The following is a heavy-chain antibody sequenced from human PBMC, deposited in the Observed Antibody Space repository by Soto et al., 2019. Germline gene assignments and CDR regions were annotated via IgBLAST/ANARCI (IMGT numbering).Heavy chain of an antibody. D-gene: IGHD6-19*01. CDR3: AHRRAWSSDLYDWVDP. V-gene: IGHV2-5*02. CDR2: ISWDDDK. Sequence: SGPTLVNPTQTLTLTCTFSGFSLSTTGVRVGWIRQPPGMALEWLAIISWDDDKQYSPSLRNRLTITKDTSKNQVVLTMTNMDPVDTGTYYCAHRRAWSSDLYDWVDPWGQGMLVTVSS. J-gene: IGHJ5*02. CDR1: GFSLSTTGVR.